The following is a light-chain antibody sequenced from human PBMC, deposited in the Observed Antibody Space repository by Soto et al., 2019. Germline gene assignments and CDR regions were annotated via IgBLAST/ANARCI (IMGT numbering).Light chain of an antibody. CDR3: QSYDSSLSGSV. Sequence: QSVLTQPPSVSGAPGQRVTISCTGSSSNIGAHYDVHWYQQLPGTAPKLLIYNNNNRPSGVPDRFSGSKSGTSASLAITGLQAEDEADYYCQSYDSSLSGSVFGGGTKLTV. CDR1: SSNIGAHYD. V-gene: IGLV1-40*01. J-gene: IGLJ3*02. CDR2: NNN.